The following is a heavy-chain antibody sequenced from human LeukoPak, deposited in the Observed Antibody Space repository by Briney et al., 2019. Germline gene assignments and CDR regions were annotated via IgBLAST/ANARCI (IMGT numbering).Heavy chain of an antibody. D-gene: IGHD1-14*01. CDR2: INPNTGGT. V-gene: IGHV1-2*02. CDR1: GYSFTGQD. J-gene: IGHJ4*02. CDR3: ASYPRYNNAPPFDY. Sequence: AXVKVSCKASGYSFTGQDMHWVRQAPGQGLEWMGWINPNTGGTNYAQKLQGRVTITRDRNISAAFMELSRLTSDDTAVYYCASYPRYNNAPPFDYWGQGTLVTVSS.